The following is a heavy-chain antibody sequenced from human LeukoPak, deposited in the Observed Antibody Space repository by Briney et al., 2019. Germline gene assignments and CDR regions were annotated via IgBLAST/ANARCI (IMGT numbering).Heavy chain of an antibody. J-gene: IGHJ4*02. CDR3: ARAVISIFDN. CDR2: IYSGGSST. CDR1: GFTVSTNY. D-gene: IGHD3-3*02. Sequence: GGSLRLSCTASGFTVSTNYMSWVRQAPGKGLEWVSVIYSGGSSTYYADSVKGRFTISRDKSKNTLYLQMNSLRAEDTAVYYCARAVISIFDNWGQGTLVTVSS. V-gene: IGHV3-66*01.